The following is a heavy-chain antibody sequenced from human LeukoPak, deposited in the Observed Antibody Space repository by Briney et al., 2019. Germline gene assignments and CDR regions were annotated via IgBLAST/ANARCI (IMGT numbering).Heavy chain of an antibody. V-gene: IGHV4-59*01. CDR3: ARERGIKSFDP. CDR1: GGSISGYY. D-gene: IGHD3-16*01. J-gene: IGHJ5*02. Sequence: SETLSLTCTVSGGSISGYYWSWIRQPPGKGLEWIGYIYYSGGTNYNPSLKSRVTISVDTSKNQFSLKLSSVTAADTAVYYCARERGIKSFDPWGQGTLVTVSS. CDR2: IYYSGGT.